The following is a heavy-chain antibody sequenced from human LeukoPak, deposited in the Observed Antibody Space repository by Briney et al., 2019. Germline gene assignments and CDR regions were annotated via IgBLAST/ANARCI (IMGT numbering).Heavy chain of an antibody. D-gene: IGHD2-15*01. CDR1: GFTFSSYG. CDR2: IWYDGSNK. CDR3: AKDYLYCSGGSCYSESPLDAFDI. Sequence: GGSLRLSCAASGFTFSSYGMHWVRQAPGKGLEWVAVIWYDGSNKYYADSVKGRFTISRDNSKNTLYLQMNSLRAEDTAVYYCAKDYLYCSGGSCYSESPLDAFDIWGQGTMVTVSS. V-gene: IGHV3-33*06. J-gene: IGHJ3*02.